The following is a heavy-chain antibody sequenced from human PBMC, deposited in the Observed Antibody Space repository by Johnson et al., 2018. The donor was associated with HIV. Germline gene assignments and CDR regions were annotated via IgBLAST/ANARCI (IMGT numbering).Heavy chain of an antibody. V-gene: IGHV3-23*04. CDR1: GFTVSSNY. Sequence: VQLVESGGGLVQPGGSLRLSCAASGFTVSSNYMSWVRQAPGKGLEWVSIISGSGGSTYYADSVKGRFTISRDNSKNTLYLQMNSLRAEDTAVYYCANGWFSGAFDIWGQGTMVTVSS. D-gene: IGHD3-10*01. CDR2: ISGSGGST. J-gene: IGHJ3*02. CDR3: ANGWFSGAFDI.